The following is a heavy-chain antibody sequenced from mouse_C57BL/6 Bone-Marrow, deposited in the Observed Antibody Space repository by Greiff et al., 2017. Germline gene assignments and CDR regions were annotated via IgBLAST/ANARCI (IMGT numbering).Heavy chain of an antibody. Sequence: VKLVESGAELARPGASVKLSCKASGYTFTSYGISWVKQRTGQGLEWIGEIYPRSGNTYYNEKFKGKATLTADKSSSTAYMELRSLTSEDSAVYFCARKETTVVANWYFDVWGTGTTVTVSA. CDR3: ARKETTVVANWYFDV. CDR2: IYPRSGNT. V-gene: IGHV1-81*01. J-gene: IGHJ1*03. D-gene: IGHD1-1*01. CDR1: GYTFTSYG.